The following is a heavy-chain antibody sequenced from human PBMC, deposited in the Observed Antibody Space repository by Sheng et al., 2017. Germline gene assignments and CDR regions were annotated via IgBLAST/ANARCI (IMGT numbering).Heavy chain of an antibody. V-gene: IGHV1-69*05. D-gene: IGHD3-3*01. CDR2: IIPIFGTA. CDR3: ASMGYDFSYEAVSYYYYYMDV. Sequence: QVQLVQSGAEVKKPGSSVKVSCKASGGTFSSYAISWVRQAPGQGLEWMGGIIPIFGTANYAQKFQGRVTITTDESTSTAYMELSSLRSEDTAVYYCASMGYDFSYEAVSYYYYYMDVWGKGTTVTVSS. CDR1: GGTFSSYA. J-gene: IGHJ6*03.